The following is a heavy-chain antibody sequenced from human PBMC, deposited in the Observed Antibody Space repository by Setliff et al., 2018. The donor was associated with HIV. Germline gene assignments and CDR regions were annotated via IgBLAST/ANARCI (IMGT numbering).Heavy chain of an antibody. J-gene: IGHJ4*02. V-gene: IGHV1-69*13. CDR2: IIPIFGTA. D-gene: IGHD5-18*01. CDR3: TTPPFIHTAKDY. Sequence: SVKVSCKASGGTFSSYAISWVRQAPGQGLEWMGGIIPIFGTANYAQKFQGRVTITADESTSTAYMELSSLKTEDTAVYYCTTPPFIHTAKDYWGQGTLVTVSS. CDR1: GGTFSSYA.